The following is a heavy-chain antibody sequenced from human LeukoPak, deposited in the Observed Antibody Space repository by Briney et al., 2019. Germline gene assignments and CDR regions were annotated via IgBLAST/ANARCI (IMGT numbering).Heavy chain of an antibody. V-gene: IGHV1-2*02. J-gene: IGHJ4*02. D-gene: IGHD2-2*01. CDR1: GGTCSSYA. CDR3: ARGLRDFPAFDS. CDR2: INPNSVGT. Sequence: ASVKVSSKASGGTCSSYAISWVRQAPGQGLEWMGWINPNSVGTNYAQKFQGRVTMTRDTSISTAYMELRRLRSDDTAVYYCARGLRDFPAFDSWGQGTLVTVSS.